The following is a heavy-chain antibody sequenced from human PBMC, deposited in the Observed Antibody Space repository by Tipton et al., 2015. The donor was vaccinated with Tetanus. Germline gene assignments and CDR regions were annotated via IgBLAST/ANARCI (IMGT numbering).Heavy chain of an antibody. J-gene: IGHJ4*02. V-gene: IGHV3-23*01. D-gene: IGHD2-15*01. CDR3: AKEYCSGGSCYGDDY. Sequence: AASGFTFSSYPMSWVRQAPGKGLEWVSAISGSGGSTYYADSVKGRFTISRDNSKNTLYLQMNSLRAEDTAVYYCAKEYCSGGSCYGDDYWGQGTLVTVSS. CDR1: GFTFSSYP. CDR2: ISGSGGST.